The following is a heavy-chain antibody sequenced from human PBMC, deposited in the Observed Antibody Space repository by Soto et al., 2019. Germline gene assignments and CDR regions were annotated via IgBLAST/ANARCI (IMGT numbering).Heavy chain of an antibody. CDR3: ARHPSGFWFGP. CDR2: IYYSGRT. J-gene: IGHJ5*02. Sequence: QLQLQESGPGLVKPSETLSLTCSVSGGSISSSSYFWGWIRQPPGKGLEWIGSIYYSGRTYYKPSLKSRYPVSVDPSTTSFSLELSSETSADTAVYYGARHPSGFWFGPWGQGTLVSVSS. D-gene: IGHD6-19*01. V-gene: IGHV4-39*01. CDR1: GGSISSSSYF.